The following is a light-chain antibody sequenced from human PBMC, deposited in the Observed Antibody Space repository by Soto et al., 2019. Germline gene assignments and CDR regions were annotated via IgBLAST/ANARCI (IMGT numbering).Light chain of an antibody. CDR3: GAWDDRLSGYF. J-gene: IGLJ1*01. V-gene: IGLV1-47*01. CDR1: SSNIGSRY. Sequence: QSVLPQPPSSSGTPGQRGTISCSGSSSNIGSRYVYWYQVVPGTAPKLLIYWNDQRPSGVTDRVSGSKSGTSASLAISGLRSEDEADYYCGAWDDRLSGYFFGSGTKLTVL. CDR2: WND.